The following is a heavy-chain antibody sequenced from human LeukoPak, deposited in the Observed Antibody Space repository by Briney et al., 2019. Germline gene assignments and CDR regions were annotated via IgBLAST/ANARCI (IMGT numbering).Heavy chain of an antibody. CDR2: ISGSGGST. J-gene: IGHJ4*02. D-gene: IGHD5-18*01. V-gene: IGHV3-23*01. CDR3: AKNSYGPYYFDY. Sequence: GGSLRLSCAASGFTFSSYAMSWVRQAPGKGLEWVSAISGSGGSTYYADSVKGRFTISRDNSKNTLYRQMTSLRAEDTAVYYCAKNSYGPYYFDYWGQGTLVTVSS. CDR1: GFTFSSYA.